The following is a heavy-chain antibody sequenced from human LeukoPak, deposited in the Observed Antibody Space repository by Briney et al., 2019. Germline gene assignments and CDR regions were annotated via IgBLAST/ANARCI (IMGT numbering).Heavy chain of an antibody. CDR2: ISSSGSTI. J-gene: IGHJ4*02. V-gene: IGHV3-11*01. Sequence: GGSLRLSCSASGFTFSDYYMSWIRQAPGKGLERVSYISSSGSTIYYADSVKGRFTISRDNAKNSLYLQMNSLRAEDTAVYYCAHSGVYYGSAVDYWGQGTLVTVSS. CDR3: AHSGVYYGSAVDY. CDR1: GFTFSDYY. D-gene: IGHD1-26*01.